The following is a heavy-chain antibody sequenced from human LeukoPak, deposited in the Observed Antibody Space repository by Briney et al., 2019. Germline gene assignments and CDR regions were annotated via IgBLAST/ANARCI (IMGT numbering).Heavy chain of an antibody. CDR3: AREGSESYKTRGPFQH. J-gene: IGHJ1*01. D-gene: IGHD3-10*01. CDR2: IVYSECT. CDR1: GGSISSSIYY. Sequence: SETLSLTCPVSGGSISSSIYYWRWLRHPPGKGLEWIGCIVYSECTYYNPFLKSRVTLLLDTSKNHLSLKQRPLTASDTAGDYRAREGSESYKTRGPFQHWGQGTLVTISS. V-gene: IGHV4-39*02.